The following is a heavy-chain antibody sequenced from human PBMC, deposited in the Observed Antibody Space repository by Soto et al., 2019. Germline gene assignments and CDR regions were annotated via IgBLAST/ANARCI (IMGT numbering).Heavy chain of an antibody. CDR3: VKVDWYSVDC. D-gene: IGHD2-21*02. J-gene: IGHJ4*02. Sequence: WGSLILSCSTSGFTFQNYVIHWVRQAPGKGLEYVSAIGAKGDATYADSVKGRFSISRDNSKKSLFLQMTNVTFEDTATYFCVKVDWYSVDCWGQGALVTVSS. CDR2: IGAKGDAT. V-gene: IGHV3-64D*06. CDR1: GFTFQNYV.